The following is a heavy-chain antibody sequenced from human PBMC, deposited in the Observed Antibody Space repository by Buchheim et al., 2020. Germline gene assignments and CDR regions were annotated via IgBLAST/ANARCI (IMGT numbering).Heavy chain of an antibody. J-gene: IGHJ4*02. Sequence: EVQLVESGGGLVQPGGSLRLSCAASGFAFNNFWMHWVRQAPGKGLEWVSHITSDGISTTYADSVKGRFTISRDNAKTTLYLQLSGLRAEDTAVYYCARGLGGFDYWGQGTL. CDR1: GFAFNNFW. CDR2: ITSDGIST. V-gene: IGHV3-74*03. CDR3: ARGLGGFDY. D-gene: IGHD3-16*01.